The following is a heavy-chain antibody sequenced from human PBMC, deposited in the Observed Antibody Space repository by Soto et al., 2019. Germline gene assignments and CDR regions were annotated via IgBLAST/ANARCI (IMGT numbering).Heavy chain of an antibody. D-gene: IGHD5-18*01. CDR2: MNVDTGGT. CDR1: GYRFTTFY. Sequence: ASVKVSGKASGYRFTTFYIHWVRQAPGQGLEWMGRMNVDTGGTTYAQKFQWRWTMTRGTAISAAYMEVTNAKSDDPAIYYCARDGNFVLRGYSFGFAFWGQGTRVSV. CDR3: ARDGNFVLRGYSFGFAF. V-gene: IGHV1-2*06. J-gene: IGHJ4*02.